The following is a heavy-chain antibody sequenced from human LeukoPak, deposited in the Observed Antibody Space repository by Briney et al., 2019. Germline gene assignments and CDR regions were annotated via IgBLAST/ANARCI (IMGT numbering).Heavy chain of an antibody. Sequence: PGGSLRLSCAASGFTFSSYAMSWVRQAPGKGLEWISSISVNGGASYADSVKGRFTISRDNSKNALYLQMTSLGADDTAVYYCAKVVPPRGGRSGWYETNDYWGQGTLVTVSS. J-gene: IGHJ4*02. CDR1: GFTFSSYA. CDR3: AKVVPPRGGRSGWYETNDY. CDR2: ISVNGGA. V-gene: IGHV3-23*01. D-gene: IGHD6-19*01.